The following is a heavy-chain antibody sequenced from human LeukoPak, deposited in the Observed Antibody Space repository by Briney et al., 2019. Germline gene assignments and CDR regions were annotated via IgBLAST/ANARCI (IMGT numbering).Heavy chain of an antibody. D-gene: IGHD3-3*01. J-gene: IGHJ3*02. CDR3: ARDHITIFGVVMLGAFDI. V-gene: IGHV4-59*12. CDR1: GGSISSYY. CDR2: VSYSGTT. Sequence: SETLSLTCTVSGGSISSYYWTWIRQPLGKGLEWIGYVSYSGTTNYNPSLKSRVTMSVDTSKNQFSLKLSSVTAADTAVYYCARDHITIFGVVMLGAFDIWGQGTMVTVSS.